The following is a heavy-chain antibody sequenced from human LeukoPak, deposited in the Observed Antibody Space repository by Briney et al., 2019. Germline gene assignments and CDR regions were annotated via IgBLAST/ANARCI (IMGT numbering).Heavy chain of an antibody. D-gene: IGHD2-2*01. CDR1: GFTFSSCW. CDR3: AKDLESFIPAARTTPDY. Sequence: GGSLRLSCAASGFTFSSCWMHWVRQAPGKGLVWVSRINSDGSSTSYADSVKGRFTVSRDNAKNTLYLQMNSLRAEDTAVYYCAKDLESFIPAARTTPDYWGQGTLVTVSS. J-gene: IGHJ4*02. CDR2: INSDGSST. V-gene: IGHV3-74*01.